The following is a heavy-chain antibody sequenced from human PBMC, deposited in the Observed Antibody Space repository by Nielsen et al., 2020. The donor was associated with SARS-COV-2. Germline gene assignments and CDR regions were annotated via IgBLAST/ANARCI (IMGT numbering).Heavy chain of an antibody. CDR3: ARDARERYNYYHFDY. CDR2: INVYNGNT. J-gene: IGHJ4*02. CDR1: GYSFTGYG. Sequence: ASVKVSCKASGYSFTGYGINWVRQAPGQGLEWMGWINVYNGNTKYAQKVQGRVTMTTDTSTGTAYMELRSLRSDDTAVYYCARDARERYNYYHFDYWGQGTLVTVSS. D-gene: IGHD5-18*01. V-gene: IGHV1-18*01.